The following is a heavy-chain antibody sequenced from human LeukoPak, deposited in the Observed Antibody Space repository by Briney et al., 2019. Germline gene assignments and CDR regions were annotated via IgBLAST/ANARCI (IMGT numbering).Heavy chain of an antibody. D-gene: IGHD3-22*01. CDR1: GFTFSSYG. J-gene: IGHJ4*02. Sequence: PGGSLRLSCAASGFTFSSYGMHWVRQAPGKGLEWVAVIWYDGSNKYYADSVKGRFTISRDNSKNTLYLQMNSLRAEDTAVYYCARYYDSSGSFDYWGQGTLVTVSS. CDR2: IWYDGSNK. V-gene: IGHV3-33*01. CDR3: ARYYDSSGSFDY.